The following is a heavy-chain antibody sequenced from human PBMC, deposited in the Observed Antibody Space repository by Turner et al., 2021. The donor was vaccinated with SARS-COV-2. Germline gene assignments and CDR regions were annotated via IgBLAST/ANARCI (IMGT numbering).Heavy chain of an antibody. Sequence: QVQLVESGGGVVQPGRSLRLSCAASGFTFSNYGVHWVRQAPGKGLEWVAVISYDGSNKFYADSVKGRFTISRDNSKNTLYLQMNSLRAEDTAVYYCARNYGGNSLDYWGQGTLVTVSS. CDR3: ARNYGGNSLDY. J-gene: IGHJ4*02. CDR2: ISYDGSNK. D-gene: IGHD4-17*01. CDR1: GFTFSNYG. V-gene: IGHV3-30*03.